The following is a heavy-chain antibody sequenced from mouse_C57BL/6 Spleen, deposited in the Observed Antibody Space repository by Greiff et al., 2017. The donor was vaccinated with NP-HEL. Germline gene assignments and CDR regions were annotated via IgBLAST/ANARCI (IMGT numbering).Heavy chain of an antibody. V-gene: IGHV1-26*01. CDR3: AQDGTGFAD. CDR1: GYTFTDYY. J-gene: IGHJ3*01. D-gene: IGHD3-3*01. CDR2: INPNNGGT. Sequence: EVQLQQSGPELVKPGASVKISCKASGYTFTDYYMNWVKQSHGKSLEWIGDINPNNGGTSYNQKFKGKATLTVDKSSSTAYMELRSLTSEDSAVYYCAQDGTGFADWGQGTLVTVSA.